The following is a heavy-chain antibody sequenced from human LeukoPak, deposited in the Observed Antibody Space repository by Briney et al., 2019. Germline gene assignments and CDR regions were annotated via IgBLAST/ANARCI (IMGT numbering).Heavy chain of an antibody. CDR1: DGSINIYY. V-gene: IGHV4-59*01. CDR3: ARGYNYGAHYWFDH. Sequence: SETLSLTCTVSDGSINIYYWSWIRQAPGKGLEWIGYIYNSGSTNYNPSLRRRVTISMDTSKIQFSLRLTSVTAADTAMYYCARGYNYGAHYWFDHWGQGTLVTVSS. CDR2: IYNSGST. D-gene: IGHD5-18*01. J-gene: IGHJ5*02.